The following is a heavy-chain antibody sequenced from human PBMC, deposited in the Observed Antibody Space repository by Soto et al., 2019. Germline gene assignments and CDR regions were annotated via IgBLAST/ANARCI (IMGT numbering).Heavy chain of an antibody. J-gene: IGHJ6*02. CDR1: GGSFSGYY. CDR3: ARVTGRYYYGMDV. Sequence: QVQLQQWGAGLLKPSETLSLTCAVYGGSFSGYYWSWIRQPPGKGLEWIGEINHSGSTNYNPSLKSRVTTSVDTSKSQFSLRLSSVPAADTAVYYGARVTGRYYYGMDVWGQATTVTVSS. CDR2: INHSGST. V-gene: IGHV4-34*01.